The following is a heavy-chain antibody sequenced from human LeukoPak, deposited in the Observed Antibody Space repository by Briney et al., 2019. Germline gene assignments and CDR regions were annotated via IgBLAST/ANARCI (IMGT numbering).Heavy chain of an antibody. V-gene: IGHV3-30*02. Sequence: PGGSLRLSCAGSGLTFSKHVMHWVRQAPGKGLEWVAVLWSGGSKWHADSVKGRVTISRDNSKNTLYLQMNSLRSEDTAVYYCAKESDGFDIWGQGTMVTVSS. CDR2: LWSGGSK. CDR3: AKESDGFDI. J-gene: IGHJ3*02. CDR1: GLTFSKHV.